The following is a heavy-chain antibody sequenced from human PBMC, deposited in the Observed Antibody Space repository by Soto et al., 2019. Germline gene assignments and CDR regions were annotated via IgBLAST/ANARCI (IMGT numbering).Heavy chain of an antibody. CDR2: ISGSGGST. CDR1: GGSISSYY. CDR3: AKDTPHKRDIVVVPAAPA. D-gene: IGHD2-2*01. Sequence: ETLSLTCTVSGGSISSYYWSWIRQPPGKGLEWVSAISGSGGSTYYADSVKGRFTISRDNSKNTLYLQMNSLRAEDTAVYYCAKDTPHKRDIVVVPAAPAWGQGTLVTVSS. V-gene: IGHV3-23*01. J-gene: IGHJ5*02.